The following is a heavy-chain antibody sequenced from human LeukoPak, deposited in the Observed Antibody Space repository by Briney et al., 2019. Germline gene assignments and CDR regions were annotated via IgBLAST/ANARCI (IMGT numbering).Heavy chain of an antibody. V-gene: IGHV3-64D*09. CDR1: GFTFSSYA. J-gene: IGHJ3*02. Sequence: GGSLRLSCSASGFTFSSYAMHWVPQAPGTGLEYVAVISSNGGSTYYADSVKGRFTISRDNSKNTLYLQMSSLRAEDTAVYYCVKTLISVAGTGAFDIWGQGTMVTVSS. CDR3: VKTLISVAGTGAFDI. CDR2: ISSNGGST. D-gene: IGHD6-19*01.